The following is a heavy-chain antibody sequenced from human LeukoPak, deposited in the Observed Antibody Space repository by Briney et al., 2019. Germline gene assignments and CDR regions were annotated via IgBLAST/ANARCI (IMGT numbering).Heavy chain of an antibody. J-gene: IGHJ4*02. D-gene: IGHD3-16*01. Sequence: GGSLRLSCAASGFIFSDYGMHWVRQAPGKGLDWVAFIRYDASNKDYADSVKGQFTISRDNSKNTLYLQINSLRAEDTAVYYCARDRYDYVWGTYDEYYFDNWGQGTLVTVSS. V-gene: IGHV3-30*02. CDR2: IRYDASNK. CDR3: ARDRYDYVWGTYDEYYFDN. CDR1: GFIFSDYG.